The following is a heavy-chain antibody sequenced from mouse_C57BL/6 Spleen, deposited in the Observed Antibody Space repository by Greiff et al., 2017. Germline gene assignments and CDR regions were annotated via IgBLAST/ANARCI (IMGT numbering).Heavy chain of an antibody. CDR1: GYTFTEYT. Sequence: LVESGAELVKPGASVKLSCKASGYTFTEYTISWVKQRPGQGLEWIGWFYPGSGSIKYNEKFKDKATLTADKSSSTVYMELSRLTSEDSAVYFSARHEWGAMDDWGKGTSVTVSS. V-gene: IGHV1-62-2*01. CDR2: FYPGSGSI. J-gene: IGHJ4*01. CDR3: ARHEWGAMDD.